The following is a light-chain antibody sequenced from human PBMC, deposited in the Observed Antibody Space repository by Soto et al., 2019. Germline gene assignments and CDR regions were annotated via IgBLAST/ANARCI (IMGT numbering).Light chain of an antibody. V-gene: IGKV4-1*01. CDR2: WAS. CDR1: QSIVYNSNNKNY. CDR3: QQYYSTPYT. Sequence: DIVMTQSPDSLAVSLGERATINCKSSQSIVYNSNNKNYLAWYQQKPGQPPKLLIYWASTRESGVPDRFSGSGSGTDFTLTISSLQAEDVAVYYCQQYYSTPYTFGQGPKLEIK. J-gene: IGKJ2*01.